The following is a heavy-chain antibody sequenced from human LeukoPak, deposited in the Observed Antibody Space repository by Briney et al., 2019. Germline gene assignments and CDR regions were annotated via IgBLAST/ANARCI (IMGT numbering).Heavy chain of an antibody. J-gene: IGHJ4*02. V-gene: IGHV4-39*01. CDR2: IYYSGST. CDR1: GGSISSSSYY. CDR3: ASLAGLGSVEISPYDSSGYSSFDY. D-gene: IGHD3-22*01. Sequence: PSETLSLTCTVSGGSISSSSYYWGWIRQPPGKGLEWIGSIYYSGSTYYNPSLKSRVTISVDTSKNQFSLKLSSVTAADTAVYYCASLAGLGSVEISPYDSSGYSSFDYWGQGTLVTVSS.